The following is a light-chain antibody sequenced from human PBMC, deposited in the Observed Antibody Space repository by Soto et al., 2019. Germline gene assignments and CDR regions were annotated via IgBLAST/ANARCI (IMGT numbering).Light chain of an antibody. Sequence: DIQMTQSPSTLSGSVGDRVTITCRASQTISSWLAWYRQKPGKAPKLLIYKASTLKSGVPSRFGGSGSGTEFTLTISSLQPDDFATYYCQHYNSYSEAFGQGTRWIS. J-gene: IGKJ1*01. V-gene: IGKV1-5*03. CDR1: QTISSW. CDR3: QHYNSYSEA. CDR2: KAS.